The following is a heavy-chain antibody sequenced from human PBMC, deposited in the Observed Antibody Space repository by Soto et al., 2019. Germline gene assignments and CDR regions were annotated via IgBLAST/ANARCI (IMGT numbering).Heavy chain of an antibody. D-gene: IGHD6-13*01. CDR2: IYHSGRT. CDR1: GGSISSSNW. CDR3: ASSPYSSWHGKNWFDP. J-gene: IGHJ5*02. Sequence: QVQLQESGPGLVKPSGTLSLTCAVSGGSISSSNWWSWVRQPPGKGLEWIGEIYHSGRTNYNPSLKRRVTISVDKSKNQFSLKLSAVTAADTAVYYCASSPYSSWHGKNWFDPWGQGTLVTVSS. V-gene: IGHV4-4*02.